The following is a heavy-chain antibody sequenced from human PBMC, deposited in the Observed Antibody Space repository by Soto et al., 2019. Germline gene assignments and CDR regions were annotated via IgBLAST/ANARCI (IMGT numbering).Heavy chain of an antibody. V-gene: IGHV3-30-3*01. CDR2: ISYDGSNK. Sequence: QVQLVESGGGVVQPGRSLRLSCAASGFTFSSCAMHWVRQAPGKGLEWVAVISYDGSNKYYADSVKGRFTISRDNSKNTLYLQMNSLRAEDTAVYYCARGGSGWYKDGMDVWGQGTTVTVSS. J-gene: IGHJ6*02. CDR1: GFTFSSCA. D-gene: IGHD6-19*01. CDR3: ARGGSGWYKDGMDV.